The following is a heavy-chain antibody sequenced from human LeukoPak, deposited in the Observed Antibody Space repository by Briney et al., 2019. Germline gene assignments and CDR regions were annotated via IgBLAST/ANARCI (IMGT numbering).Heavy chain of an antibody. CDR3: AREVAVAGSGYYYYYGMDV. Sequence: GGSLRLSCAASGFTLSDHWMSWVRQAPGKGLEWVANIKEDGSEKYYVDSVKGRFTISRDNAKNSLYLQMNSLRAEDTAVYYCAREVAVAGSGYYYYYGMDVWGQGTTVTVSS. CDR1: GFTLSDHW. V-gene: IGHV3-7*01. CDR2: IKEDGSEK. J-gene: IGHJ6*02. D-gene: IGHD6-19*01.